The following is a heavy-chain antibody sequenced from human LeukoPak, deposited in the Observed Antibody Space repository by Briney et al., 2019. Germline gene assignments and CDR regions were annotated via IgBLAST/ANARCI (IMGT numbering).Heavy chain of an antibody. CDR1: GFIFRNYG. Sequence: GGTLRLSCAASGFIFRNYGMNWVRQPPGKGLEWVSGVSPNGETAYYADSVKGRFTISRDNSKNTLYLQMNSLRAEDTAVYYCAKDPSSSWFGDYFDYWGQGTLVTVSS. V-gene: IGHV3-23*01. D-gene: IGHD6-13*01. CDR3: AKDPSSSWFGDYFDY. J-gene: IGHJ4*02. CDR2: VSPNGETA.